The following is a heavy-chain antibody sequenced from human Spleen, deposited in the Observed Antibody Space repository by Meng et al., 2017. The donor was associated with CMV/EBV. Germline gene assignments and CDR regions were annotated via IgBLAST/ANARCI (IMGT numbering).Heavy chain of an antibody. J-gene: IGHJ5*02. V-gene: IGHV1-69*10. CDR2: ILPILGIA. D-gene: IGHD1-1*01. CDR3: ARGKYNWAPEWFDP. Sequence: SGDTFNNYGITWVRQAPGQGLEWMGGILPILGIANYAPKFQGKVTITADKSTTTVYMELNSLTSEDAAVYYCARGKYNWAPEWFDPWGQGTLVTVSS. CDR1: GDTFNNYG.